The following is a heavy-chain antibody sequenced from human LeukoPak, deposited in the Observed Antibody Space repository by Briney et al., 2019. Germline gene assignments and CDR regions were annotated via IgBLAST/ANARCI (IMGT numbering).Heavy chain of an antibody. V-gene: IGHV4-4*07. J-gene: IGHJ5*02. CDR1: GDSITNYS. Sequence: SETLSLTCGVSGDSITNYSWNWIRQPARGGLEWIGRIDGNGGTNYNPSLWGRVTMSVDTSKNQFSLRVTSVTAADTAVYYCARDQHGSGSYSAFLNWFDPWGRGTLVTVSS. CDR2: IDGNGGT. CDR3: ARDQHGSGSYSAFLNWFDP. D-gene: IGHD3-10*01.